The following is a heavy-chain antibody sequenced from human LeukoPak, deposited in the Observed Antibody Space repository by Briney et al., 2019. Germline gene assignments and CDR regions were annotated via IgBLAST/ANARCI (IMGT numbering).Heavy chain of an antibody. CDR1: GLTFSRYA. D-gene: IGHD6-19*01. Sequence: GGSLRLSCAASGLTFSRYAMSWVRQAPGKGLDWVSGISGSGGSTYYARSVKGRFTISRDNSKNSLYLQMNSLSTEDTALYYCAKGGSGWSYYFDFWGQGTLVTVSS. V-gene: IGHV3-23*01. CDR3: AKGGSGWSYYFDF. CDR2: ISGSGGST. J-gene: IGHJ4*02.